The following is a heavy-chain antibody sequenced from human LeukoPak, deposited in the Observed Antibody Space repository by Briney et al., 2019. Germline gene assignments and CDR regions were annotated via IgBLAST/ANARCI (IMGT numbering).Heavy chain of an antibody. Sequence: GASVKVSCKASGYTFTGYYMHWVRQAPGQGLEWMGWINPNSGGTNYAQKLQGRVTMTRDTSISPAYMELSRLRPDDTAVYYCARGGTQRSKHYYFDYWGQGTLVTVSS. CDR1: GYTFTGYY. D-gene: IGHD3-16*01. J-gene: IGHJ4*02. CDR3: ARGGTQRSKHYYFDY. CDR2: INPNSGGT. V-gene: IGHV1-2*02.